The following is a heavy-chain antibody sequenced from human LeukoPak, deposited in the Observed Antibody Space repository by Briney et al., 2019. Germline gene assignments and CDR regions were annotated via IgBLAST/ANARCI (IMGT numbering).Heavy chain of an antibody. CDR1: SVSISPYY. J-gene: IGHJ5*02. V-gene: IGHV4-59*01. CDR3: ARQPAGPASWFDP. CDR2: IYYSGNT. Sequence: PSETLSLTCSVSSVSISPYYWSWIRQTPGKGLEWIGFIYYSGNTNYNPSLKSRATILLDTSKNQFSLKLSSVTAADTAVYYCARQPAGPASWFDPWGQGTLVTVSP. D-gene: IGHD6-13*01.